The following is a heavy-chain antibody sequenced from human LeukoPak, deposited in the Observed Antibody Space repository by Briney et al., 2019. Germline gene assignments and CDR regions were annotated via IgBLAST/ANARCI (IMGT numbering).Heavy chain of an antibody. CDR1: GYTFTSYY. J-gene: IGHJ3*02. V-gene: IGHV1-46*01. CDR2: INPSGGST. Sequence: GASVKVSCKAPGYTFTSYYMHWVRQAPGQGLEWMGIINPSGGSTSYAQKFQGRVTMTRDMSTSTVYMELSSLRSEDTAVYYCARGQYDFWSGYYIMGGAFDIWGQGTMVTVSS. D-gene: IGHD3-3*01. CDR3: ARGQYDFWSGYYIMGGAFDI.